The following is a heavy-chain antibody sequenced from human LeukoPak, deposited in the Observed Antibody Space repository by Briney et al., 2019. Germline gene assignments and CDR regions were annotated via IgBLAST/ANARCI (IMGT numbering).Heavy chain of an antibody. D-gene: IGHD2-21*02. CDR2: IIPIFGTA. CDR3: ARDLYCGGDCYSWFDY. J-gene: IGHJ4*02. Sequence: VASVKVSCKASGGTFSSYAFSWVRQAPGQGLEWMGRIIPIFGTANYAQKFQGRVTITTDESTSTAYMELSSLRSEDTAVYYCARDLYCGGDCYSWFDYWGQGTLVTVSS. CDR1: GGTFSSYA. V-gene: IGHV1-69*05.